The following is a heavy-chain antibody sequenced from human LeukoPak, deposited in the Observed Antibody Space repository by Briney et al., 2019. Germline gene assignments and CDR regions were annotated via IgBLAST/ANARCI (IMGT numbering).Heavy chain of an antibody. CDR2: ISGSGGST. J-gene: IGHJ4*02. Sequence: GRSLRLSCRAAGFTFSSYAMSWVRQAPGKGLEWVSAISGSGGSTYYADSVKGRFTISRDNSKNTLYLQMNSLRAEDTAVYYCAKVACSSTSCAFDYWGQGTLVTVSS. CDR3: AKVACSSTSCAFDY. V-gene: IGHV3-23*01. D-gene: IGHD2-2*01. CDR1: GFTFSSYA.